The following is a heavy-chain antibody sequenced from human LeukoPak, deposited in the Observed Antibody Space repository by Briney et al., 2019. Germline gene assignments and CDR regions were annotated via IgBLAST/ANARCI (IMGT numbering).Heavy chain of an antibody. V-gene: IGHV3-33*01. Sequence: PGGSPRLSCAASGFIFRNYGMHWVRQAPGKGLEWVAVIWYDGSDKYYRDSVKGRFTISRDNSNNTLYLQMNSLRAEDTAVYYCARGYGYLNYFDYWGQGTLVTVSS. CDR1: GFIFRNYG. J-gene: IGHJ4*02. D-gene: IGHD5-24*01. CDR2: IWYDGSDK. CDR3: ARGYGYLNYFDY.